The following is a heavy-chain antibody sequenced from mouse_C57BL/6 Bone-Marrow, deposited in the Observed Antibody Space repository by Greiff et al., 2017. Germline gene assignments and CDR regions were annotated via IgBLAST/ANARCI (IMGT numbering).Heavy chain of an antibody. CDR3: VPYYYGSTYCDV. D-gene: IGHD1-1*01. Sequence: VQVVESGAELARPGASVKLSCKASGYTFTSSGISWVKQRTGQGLEWIGEIYPRSGNTYYNEKFKGKATLTADKSSSTAYMELRSLTSEDSAVYFCVPYYYGSTYCDVWGTGTTVTVSS. CDR2: IYPRSGNT. CDR1: GYTFTSSG. V-gene: IGHV1-81*01. J-gene: IGHJ1*03.